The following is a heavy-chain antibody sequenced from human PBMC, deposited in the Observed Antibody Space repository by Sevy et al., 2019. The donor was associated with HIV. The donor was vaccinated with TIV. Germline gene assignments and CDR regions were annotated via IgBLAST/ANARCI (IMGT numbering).Heavy chain of an antibody. Sequence: SETLSLTCAISGDSVSSNSAACNWIRQSPSRGLEWLGRTYYRSKWYNDYAVSVKSRITINPDTSKNQFSLQLNSVTPQDTAVYYCARVEGWSIGEFDYWGQGTLVTVSS. V-gene: IGHV6-1*01. J-gene: IGHJ4*02. D-gene: IGHD6-19*01. CDR3: ARVEGWSIGEFDY. CDR1: GDSVSSNSAA. CDR2: TYYRSKWYN.